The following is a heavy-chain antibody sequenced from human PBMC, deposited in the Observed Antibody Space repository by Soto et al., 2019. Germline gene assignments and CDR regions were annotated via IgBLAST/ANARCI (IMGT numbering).Heavy chain of an antibody. CDR1: GGSISTYY. Sequence: SETLSLTCTISGGSISTYYWTWIRQSPGKGLEWIGYISYLGNTNYNPSLKSRVTISVDTPKNQFSLKLDSVTAADTAMYYCASEGAGRNHNNICRRGTMVTFSS. CDR2: ISYLGNT. J-gene: IGHJ3*02. CDR3: ASEGAGRNHNNI. V-gene: IGHV4-59*01. D-gene: IGHD1-1*01.